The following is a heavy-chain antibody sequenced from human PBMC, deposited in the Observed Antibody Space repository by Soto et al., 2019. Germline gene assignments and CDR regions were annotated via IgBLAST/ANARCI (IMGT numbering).Heavy chain of an antibody. CDR3: ARTPPRDGYIDY. J-gene: IGHJ4*02. CDR1: GYSISSGYY. Sequence: SETLSLTCAVSGYSISSGYYWGWIRQPPGKGLEWIGYIYYSGSTYYNPSLKSRVTISVDTSKNQFSLKLSSVTAADTAVYYCARTPPRDGYIDYWGQGTLVTVSS. D-gene: IGHD2-15*01. CDR2: IYYSGST. V-gene: IGHV4-38-2*01.